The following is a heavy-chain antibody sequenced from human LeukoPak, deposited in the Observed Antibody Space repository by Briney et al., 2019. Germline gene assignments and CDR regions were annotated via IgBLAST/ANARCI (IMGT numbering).Heavy chain of an antibody. Sequence: SETLSLTCAVYGGSFSGYYWSWVRQPPGKGLEWIGEINHSGSTNYNPSLKSRVTISVDTSKNQFSLKLSSVTAADTAVYYCARGQPYDYWGQGTLVTVSS. CDR3: ARGQPYDY. CDR2: INHSGST. CDR1: GGSFSGYY. V-gene: IGHV4-34*01. D-gene: IGHD2-2*01. J-gene: IGHJ4*02.